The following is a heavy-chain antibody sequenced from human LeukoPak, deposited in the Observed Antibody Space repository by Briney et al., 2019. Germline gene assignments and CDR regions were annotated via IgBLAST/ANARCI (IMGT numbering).Heavy chain of an antibody. J-gene: IGHJ4*02. Sequence: GGSLRPSCAASGFAFSSFAMHWVRQAPGKGLEWVAVTSYDGSEEFYADFVKGRFTISRDNSKNTLFLYMNSLRTEDTAVFYCARAKGIAVDGTGGRIDFWGRGTLVTVSS. D-gene: IGHD6-13*01. CDR2: TSYDGSEE. CDR1: GFAFSSFA. CDR3: ARAKGIAVDGTGGRIDF. V-gene: IGHV3-30*04.